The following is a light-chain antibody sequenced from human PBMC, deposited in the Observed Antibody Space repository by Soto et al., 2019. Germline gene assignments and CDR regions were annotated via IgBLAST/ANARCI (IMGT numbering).Light chain of an antibody. J-gene: IGLJ7*01. V-gene: IGLV2-14*01. CDR3: SSYSSTFTRV. Sequence: QSALTQPASVSGSPGQSITISCTGANSDVGGYNYISWYQQHPGKAPKLMIYDVSHRPSGVSNRFSGSKSGNTASLTISGLQAEDEGDYYCSSYSSTFTRVFGRGTQLTVL. CDR1: NSDVGGYNY. CDR2: DVS.